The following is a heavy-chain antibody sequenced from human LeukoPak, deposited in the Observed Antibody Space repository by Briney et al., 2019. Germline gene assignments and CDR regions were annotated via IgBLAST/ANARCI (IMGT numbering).Heavy chain of an antibody. Sequence: KASETLSLTCTVSGGSISSYYWSWIRQPPGKGLEWIGYIYYSGSTNYNPSLKSRVTISVDTSKNQFSLKLSSVTAADTAVYYCARDSRIAARPGYNWFDPWGQGTLVTVSS. CDR3: ARDSRIAARPGYNWFDP. J-gene: IGHJ5*02. D-gene: IGHD6-6*01. V-gene: IGHV4-59*01. CDR1: GGSISSYY. CDR2: IYYSGST.